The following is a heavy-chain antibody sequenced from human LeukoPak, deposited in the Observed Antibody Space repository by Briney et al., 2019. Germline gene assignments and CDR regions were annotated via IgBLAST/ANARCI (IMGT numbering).Heavy chain of an antibody. Sequence: GGSLRLSCAGSGFTISSHWMTWVRQAPGKGLEWVANIKQDGSEKYYVDSVKGRFTISRDNAKNSLYLQMNSLRAADTAVYYCGRDRLIGGLDPWGQGTLVTVSS. V-gene: IGHV3-7*01. CDR3: GRDRLIGGLDP. CDR1: GFTISSHW. CDR2: IKQDGSEK. J-gene: IGHJ5*02. D-gene: IGHD3-3*01.